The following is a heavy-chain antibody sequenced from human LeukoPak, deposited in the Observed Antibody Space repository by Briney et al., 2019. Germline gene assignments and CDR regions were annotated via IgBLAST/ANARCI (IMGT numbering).Heavy chain of an antibody. D-gene: IGHD7-27*01. CDR3: ARHGNWDPFGY. J-gene: IGHJ4*02. Sequence: KPSETLSLTCTVSGDSINSSDYYWAWIRQPPGEGLEWIGTIYYSGSTYYKSSLKSRLTISVDSSKNQFSLKMISVTAADTGVYYCARHGNWDPFGYWGQGALVTVSS. CDR1: GDSINSSDYY. CDR2: IYYSGST. V-gene: IGHV4-39*01.